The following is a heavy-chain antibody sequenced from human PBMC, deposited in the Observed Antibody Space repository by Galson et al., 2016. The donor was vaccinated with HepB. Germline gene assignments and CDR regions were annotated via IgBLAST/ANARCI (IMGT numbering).Heavy chain of an antibody. CDR2: ISGNGGRK. D-gene: IGHD3-10*01. J-gene: IGHJ4*02. V-gene: IGHV3-23*01. CDR1: GFTFSMYG. CDR3: ARDYGPGGQIQKYDY. Sequence: SLRLSCAASGFTFSMYGMSWVRQAPGKGLDWVSGISGNGGRKVYADFVKGRFTIFRDNAQNSLYLQMNNLRPEDTAVYYCARDYGPGGQIQKYDYWGQGTLVTVSS.